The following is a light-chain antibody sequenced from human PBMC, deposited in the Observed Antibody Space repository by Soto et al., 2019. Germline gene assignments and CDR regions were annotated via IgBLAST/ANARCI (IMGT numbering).Light chain of an antibody. V-gene: IGKV1-39*01. Sequence: DIPMTQSPSSMAASVGDRVTITCRASQSISSYLNWYQQKPVKAPQLLIYAASSLQSGVISRFSGSGSGTDYSLTISSRLPEDVATYYCQQSYSTPPTFGAGTKVDIK. J-gene: IGKJ3*01. CDR1: QSISSY. CDR3: QQSYSTPPT. CDR2: AAS.